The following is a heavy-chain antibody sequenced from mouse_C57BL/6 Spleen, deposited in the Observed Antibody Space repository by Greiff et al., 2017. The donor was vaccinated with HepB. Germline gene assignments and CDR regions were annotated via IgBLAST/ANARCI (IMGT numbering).Heavy chain of an antibody. D-gene: IGHD2-3*01. CDR2: IWSGGST. CDR3: ARTGDGYPYAMDY. Sequence: VKVIESGPGLVQPSQSLSITCTVSGFSLTSYGVHWVRQSPGKGLEWLGVIWSGGSTDYNAAFISRLSISKDNSKSQVFFKMNSLQADDTAIYYCARTGDGYPYAMDYWGQGTSVTVSS. CDR1: GFSLTSYG. V-gene: IGHV2-2*01. J-gene: IGHJ4*01.